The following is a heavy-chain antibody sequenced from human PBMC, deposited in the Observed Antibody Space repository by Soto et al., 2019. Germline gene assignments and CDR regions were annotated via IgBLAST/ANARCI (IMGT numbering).Heavy chain of an antibody. CDR1: NGSMTSSLW. J-gene: IGHJ4*02. V-gene: IGHV4-4*02. Sequence: QLQLQESGPGLVKPSGTLSLTCTVSNGSMTSSLWWSWVRQSPGKGLEWIGEVAQSGYTSYNPSLKSRLTISQDRSRNQFSLRLTSVTAADTAVYYCARNRYGCYDFDSWGQGTLVTVSS. D-gene: IGHD5-12*01. CDR3: ARNRYGCYDFDS. CDR2: VAQSGYT.